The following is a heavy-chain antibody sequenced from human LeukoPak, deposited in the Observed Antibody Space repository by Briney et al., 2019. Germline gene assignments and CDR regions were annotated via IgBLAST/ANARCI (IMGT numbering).Heavy chain of an antibody. CDR1: GFTFSSYA. J-gene: IGHJ4*02. CDR2: ISGSGGST. V-gene: IGHV3-23*01. D-gene: IGHD6-13*01. Sequence: GGSLRLPCAASGFTFSSYAMSWVRQAPGKGLEWVSTISGSGGSTYYADSVKGRFTISRDNSKNTLYLQMNSLRAEDTAVYYCAKKGMAAASYYFDYWGQGTLVTVSS. CDR3: AKKGMAAASYYFDY.